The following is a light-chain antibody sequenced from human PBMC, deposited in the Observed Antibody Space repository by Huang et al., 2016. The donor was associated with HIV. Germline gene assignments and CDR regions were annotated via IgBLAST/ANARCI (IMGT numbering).Light chain of an antibody. Sequence: DIQMTQSPSSLSASVGDRVTITCQANQDISNYLNWYKQKPGKSPKLLIYDASNLETGVSSRFSGSASGTDFTFTISSLQPEDIATYYCQHYDNLRTFGQGTKVEIK. CDR3: QHYDNLRT. J-gene: IGKJ1*01. CDR2: DAS. V-gene: IGKV1-33*01. CDR1: QDISNY.